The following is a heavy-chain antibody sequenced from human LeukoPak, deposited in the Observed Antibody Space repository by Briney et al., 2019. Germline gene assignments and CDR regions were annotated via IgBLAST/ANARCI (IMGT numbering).Heavy chain of an antibody. V-gene: IGHV3-9*03. Sequence: PGRSLRLSCVTSGFTFGDYAMHWVRQVPGKGLEWLSGITWDGGNIAYADSVKGRFTISRDNAKSSLYLQMNSLRNEDMAFYFCAKGYTFHGVAHDSGYFDYWGQGTLVTVSS. J-gene: IGHJ4*02. D-gene: IGHD3-3*01. CDR1: GFTFGDYA. CDR3: AKGYTFHGVAHDSGYFDY. CDR2: ITWDGGNI.